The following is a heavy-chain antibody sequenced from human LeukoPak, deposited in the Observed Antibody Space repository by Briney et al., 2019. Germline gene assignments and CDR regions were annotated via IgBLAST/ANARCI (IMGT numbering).Heavy chain of an antibody. CDR3: ARDRPGGSSLDY. Sequence: GGSLRLSCAASGFTFSDYALGWVRQAPGKGLEWVSSISSSSSYIYYADSVKGRFTIPRDNAKNSLYLQMNSLRAEDTAVYYCARDRPGGSSLDYWGQGILVTVSS. CDR1: GFTFSDYA. J-gene: IGHJ4*02. D-gene: IGHD6-13*01. V-gene: IGHV3-21*01. CDR2: ISSSSSYI.